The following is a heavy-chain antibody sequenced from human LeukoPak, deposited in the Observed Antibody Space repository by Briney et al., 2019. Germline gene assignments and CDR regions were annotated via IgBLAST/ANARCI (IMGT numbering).Heavy chain of an antibody. CDR3: AKDYSSSWYYAFDI. Sequence: GGSLRLSCAASGFTFYDYAMHWVRQAPGKGLEWVSLISGDGGSTYYADSVKGRFTISRDNSKNSLYLQMNSLRTEDTALYYCAKDYSSSWYYAFDIWGQGTMVTVSS. CDR1: GFTFYDYA. V-gene: IGHV3-43*02. D-gene: IGHD6-13*01. CDR2: ISGDGGST. J-gene: IGHJ3*02.